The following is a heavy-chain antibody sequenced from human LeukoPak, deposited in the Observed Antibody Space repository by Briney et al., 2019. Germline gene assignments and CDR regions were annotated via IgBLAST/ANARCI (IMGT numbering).Heavy chain of an antibody. CDR3: ARDSSGSLPLFY. CDR1: GFSFSDYS. D-gene: IGHD3-22*01. J-gene: IGHJ4*02. V-gene: IGHV3-48*03. CDR2: ISSSGSTI. Sequence: PGGSLRLSCAASGFSFSDYSLNWVRQAPGKGLEWVSYISSSGSTIYYADSVKGRFTISRDNAKNSLYLQMNSLRAEDTAVYYCARDSSGSLPLFYWGQGTLVTVSS.